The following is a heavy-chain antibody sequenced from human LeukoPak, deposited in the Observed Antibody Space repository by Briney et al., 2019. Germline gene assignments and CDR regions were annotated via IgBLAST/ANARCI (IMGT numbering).Heavy chain of an antibody. V-gene: IGHV4-39*07. CDR2: IYYSGST. J-gene: IGHJ3*02. CDR1: GGSISSSSYY. D-gene: IGHD2-2*01. CDR3: ARYCSSTSCYEEDAFDI. Sequence: SETLSLTCTVSGGSISSSSYYWGWIRQPPGKGLEWIGSIYYSGSTYYNPSLKSRVTISVDTSKNQFSLKLSSVTAADTAVYYCARYCSSTSCYEEDAFDIWGQGTMVTVSS.